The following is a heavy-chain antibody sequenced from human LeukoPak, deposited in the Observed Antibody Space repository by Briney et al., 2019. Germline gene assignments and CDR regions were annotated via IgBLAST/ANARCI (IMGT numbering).Heavy chain of an antibody. CDR3: ARVTGAGYFDY. D-gene: IGHD6-19*01. Sequence: ASVKVSCKASGYTFTSYYMHWVRQAPGQGLEWMGIINPSGGSTSYAQKFQGRVTMTRDTSTSAVYMELSSLRSEDTAVYYCARVTGAGYFDYWGQGTLVTASS. CDR1: GYTFTSYY. V-gene: IGHV1-46*01. J-gene: IGHJ4*02. CDR2: INPSGGST.